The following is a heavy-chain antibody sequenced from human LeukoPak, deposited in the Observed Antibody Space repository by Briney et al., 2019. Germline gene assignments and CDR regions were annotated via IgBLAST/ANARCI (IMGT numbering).Heavy chain of an antibody. V-gene: IGHV3-66*01. CDR3: ARDQSEMATIRPYYYGMDV. CDR1: GFTVSSNY. Sequence: GGSLRLSCAASGFTVSSNYMSWVRQAPGKGLEWVSVIYSGGSTYYADSVKGRFTISRDNSKNTLYLQMNSLRAEDTAVYYCARDQSEMATIRPYYYGMDVWGQGITVTVSS. CDR2: IYSGGST. J-gene: IGHJ6*02. D-gene: IGHD5-24*01.